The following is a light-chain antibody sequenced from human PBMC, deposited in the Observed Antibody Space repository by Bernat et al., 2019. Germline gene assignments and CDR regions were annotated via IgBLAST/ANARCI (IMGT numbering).Light chain of an antibody. J-gene: IGKJ2*01. Sequence: DIQMTQSPSSLSASVGDRVTISCRASQSIGSYLNWYQKKPGKAPKLLIYAASSLHSGVPSRFSGSGSGTDFTLTISSLQPEDSANYYCQQSKTTPYTFGQETKVEIK. CDR1: QSIGSY. CDR2: AAS. V-gene: IGKV1-39*01. CDR3: QQSKTTPYT.